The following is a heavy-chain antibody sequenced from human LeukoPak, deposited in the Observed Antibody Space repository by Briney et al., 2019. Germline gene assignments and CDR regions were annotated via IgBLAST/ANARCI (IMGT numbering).Heavy chain of an antibody. J-gene: IGHJ6*03. D-gene: IGHD2-15*01. Sequence: GGSLRLSCTASGFTFSSYWMSWVRQAPGKGLEWVANIKQDGSEKYYVDSVKGRFTISRDNAKNSLYLQMNSLRAEDTAVYYCARGYCSGGSCYTEYYYYYMDVWGKGTTVTVSS. CDR2: IKQDGSEK. CDR3: ARGYCSGGSCYTEYYYYYMDV. V-gene: IGHV3-7*04. CDR1: GFTFSSYW.